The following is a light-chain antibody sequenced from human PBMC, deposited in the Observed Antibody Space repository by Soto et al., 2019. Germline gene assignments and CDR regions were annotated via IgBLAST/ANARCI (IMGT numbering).Light chain of an antibody. CDR2: AAS. V-gene: IGKV1-9*01. CDR1: QGISSY. J-gene: IGKJ2*01. Sequence: DIQLTQSPSFLSASVGDRVTITCRASQGISSYLAWYQQKPGTAPKLLIYAASNLQSGVPSRFSGSGSGTEFTLTISSLQPEDFATYYCQQLNSFPYTFGQGTKLEIK. CDR3: QQLNSFPYT.